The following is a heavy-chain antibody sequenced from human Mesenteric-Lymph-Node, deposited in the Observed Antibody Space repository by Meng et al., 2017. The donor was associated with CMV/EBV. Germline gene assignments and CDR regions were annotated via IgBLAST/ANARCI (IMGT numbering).Heavy chain of an antibody. CDR1: GFTFIDYY. Sequence: SGFTFIDYYFGWIRQAPGQGLEWVSYISTSGITIHIADSVEGRFTISRDNAKKSLYLQMNSLRAEDTAVYYCARARIAETGTTRWFDPWGQGTLVTVSS. J-gene: IGHJ5*02. V-gene: IGHV3-11*04. D-gene: IGHD6-19*01. CDR2: ISTSGITI. CDR3: ARARIAETGTTRWFDP.